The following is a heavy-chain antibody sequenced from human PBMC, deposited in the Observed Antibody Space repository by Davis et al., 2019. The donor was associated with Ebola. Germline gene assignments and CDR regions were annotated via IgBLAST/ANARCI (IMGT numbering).Heavy chain of an antibody. CDR1: GYNYTSYW. V-gene: IGHV5-51*01. D-gene: IGHD4-11*01. J-gene: IGHJ6*02. Sequence: GESLKISCQGSGYNYTSYWIGSVRHLPENGLEWMGSIHPGDSDTRYSPSFQGQVTISADKSSSTAYLQWRSLKASDTAMYYCARLTTVTGDYYYGMDVWGQGTTVTVSS. CDR2: IHPGDSDT. CDR3: ARLTTVTGDYYYGMDV.